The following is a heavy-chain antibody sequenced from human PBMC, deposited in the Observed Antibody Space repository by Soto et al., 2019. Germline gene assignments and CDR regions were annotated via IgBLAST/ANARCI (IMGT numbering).Heavy chain of an antibody. CDR3: ERIVKYRSGWYGWFDT. CDR2: IYPGDSDT. J-gene: IGHJ5*02. D-gene: IGHD6-19*01. CDR1: GYSFTSYW. V-gene: IGHV5-51*01. Sequence: PGESLKISCKGSGYSFTSYWIGWVRQMPGKGLEWMGIIYPGDSDTRYSPSFQGQVTISADKSISTAYLQWSSLKASDTAMYYCERIVKYRSGWYGWFDTWGQGTLVTVSS.